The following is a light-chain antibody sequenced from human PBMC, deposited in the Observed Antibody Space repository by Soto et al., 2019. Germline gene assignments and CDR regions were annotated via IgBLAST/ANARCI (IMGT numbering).Light chain of an antibody. J-gene: IGLJ1*01. CDR2: EVS. CDR1: SSDVGGYNY. CDR3: SSYTSSSTLEV. V-gene: IGLV2-14*01. Sequence: QSVLTQPASVSGSPGQSITISCTGTSSDVGGYNYVSWYQQHPGKAPKLMIYEVSNRPSGVSNRFSGSKSGNTASLPISGLQAEDEADYYCSSYTSSSTLEVFGTGTKVTVL.